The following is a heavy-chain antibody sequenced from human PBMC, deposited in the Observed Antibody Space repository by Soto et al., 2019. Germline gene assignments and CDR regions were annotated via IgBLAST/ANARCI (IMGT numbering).Heavy chain of an antibody. D-gene: IGHD3-16*02. CDR1: GYTFTSYG. J-gene: IGHJ4*02. CDR3: ARVPANYDYVWGSYRYPFYFDF. V-gene: IGHV1-18*04. Sequence: ASVKVSCKASGYTFTSYGISWVRQAPGQGLEWMGWISAYNGNTNYAQKLQGRVTMTTDTSTSTAYMELRSLRSADTAVYYCARVPANYDYVWGSYRYPFYFDFWGQGTLVTVSS. CDR2: ISAYNGNT.